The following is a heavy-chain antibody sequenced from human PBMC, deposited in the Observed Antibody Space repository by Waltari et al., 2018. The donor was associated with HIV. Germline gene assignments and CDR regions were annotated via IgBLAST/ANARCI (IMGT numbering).Heavy chain of an antibody. CDR3: ARGGISSVYYFDY. CDR2: ISYDGSNK. Sequence: QVQLVESGGGVVQPGRSLRLSCAASGFTFSSYAMHWVRQAPGKGLEWVAVISYDGSNKYYADSVKGRFTISRDNSKNTLYLQMNSLRAEDTAVYYCARGGISSVYYFDYWGQGTLVTVSS. J-gene: IGHJ4*02. V-gene: IGHV3-30*04. D-gene: IGHD3-3*01. CDR1: GFTFSSYA.